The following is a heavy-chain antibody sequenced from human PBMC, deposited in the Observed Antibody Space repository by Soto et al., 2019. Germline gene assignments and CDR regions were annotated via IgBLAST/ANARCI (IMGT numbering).Heavy chain of an antibody. J-gene: IGHJ4*02. CDR1: GFTFIGHY. V-gene: IGHV1-2*02. CDR3: AGRPTGALHX. CDR2: INPNVGGGT. Sequence: ASLKVSCKAPGFTFIGHYIHWVRQAPGQGLEWVGCINPNVGGGTVYEKKFQGRVTMTADTSTNIASMDMTSLRGDDTAVYYCAGRPTGALHXWGPGALVTVSX. D-gene: IGHD7-27*01.